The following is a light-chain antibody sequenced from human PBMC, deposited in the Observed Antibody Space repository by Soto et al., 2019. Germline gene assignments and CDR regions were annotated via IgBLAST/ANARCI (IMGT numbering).Light chain of an antibody. V-gene: IGKV1-39*01. J-gene: IGKJ1*01. Sequence: DIQMTQSPSTLSGSVGDRVTITCRASQTISSWLAWYQQKPGKAPNLLIFAASRLQSGVPSRFSGSGSGTDFTLTISSLQPEDFATYYCQQSYSRVTFGQGTKVDI. CDR1: QTISSW. CDR2: AAS. CDR3: QQSYSRVT.